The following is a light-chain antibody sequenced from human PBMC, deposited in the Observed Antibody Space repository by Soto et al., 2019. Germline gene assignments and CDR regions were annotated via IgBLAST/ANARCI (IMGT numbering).Light chain of an antibody. Sequence: EVVLTQSPGTLSLSPGERATLSCRASQNIRGNELAWYQQKPGQAPRLLIYRGSTRATGIPDRFSGRGSGTDFTLTISGLEPEDFAVDYCQDYGTSAPWTFGQGTKVEIK. CDR2: RGS. V-gene: IGKV3-20*01. CDR1: QNIRGNE. CDR3: QDYGTSAPWT. J-gene: IGKJ1*01.